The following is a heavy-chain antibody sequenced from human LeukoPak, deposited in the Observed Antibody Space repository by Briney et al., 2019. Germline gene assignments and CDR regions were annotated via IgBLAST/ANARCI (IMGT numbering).Heavy chain of an antibody. Sequence: GASVKVSCKASGYIFTDYYIHWVRQAPGQGLEWMGWINPHSGGTNYAQNFQGRVTMTRDTSITTVDMELRSLRSDDTAVYYCARVRYSSSWYSFDYWGQETLVTVSS. D-gene: IGHD6-13*01. CDR3: ARVRYSSSWYSFDY. V-gene: IGHV1-2*02. CDR2: INPHSGGT. CDR1: GYIFTDYY. J-gene: IGHJ4*02.